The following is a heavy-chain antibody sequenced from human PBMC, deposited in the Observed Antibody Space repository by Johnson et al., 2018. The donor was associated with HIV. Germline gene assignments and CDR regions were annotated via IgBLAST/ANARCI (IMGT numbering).Heavy chain of an antibody. V-gene: IGHV3-30*02. J-gene: IGHJ3*02. Sequence: QVQLVESGGGVVQPGGSLRLSCAASGFTFSSYGMHWVRQAPGTGLEWVAFIRYDGSNKYFADSVKGRFTISRDNSKNTLYLQMNSLRAEDTAVYYCAKDLVVVTARGAFDIWGQGTMVTVSS. CDR1: GFTFSSYG. CDR2: IRYDGSNK. CDR3: AKDLVVVTARGAFDI. D-gene: IGHD2-21*02.